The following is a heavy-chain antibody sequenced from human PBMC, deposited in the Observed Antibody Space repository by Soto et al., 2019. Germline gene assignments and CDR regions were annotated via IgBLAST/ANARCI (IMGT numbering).Heavy chain of an antibody. CDR2: IYYRGST. D-gene: IGHD3-22*01. J-gene: IGHJ5*01. V-gene: IGHV4-31*03. CDR3: ARSPANYSDSSGYYPQGDWFDP. CDR1: GGSIARGGYD. Sequence: TLSLTCTVSGGSIARGGYDCNWIRQHPWNGREGIGYIYYRGSTYYNPSLKSRVNISEDTSKIQFALKLSSVTAADTAVYSCARSPANYSDSSGYYPQGDWFDPWGQGTLVTVSS.